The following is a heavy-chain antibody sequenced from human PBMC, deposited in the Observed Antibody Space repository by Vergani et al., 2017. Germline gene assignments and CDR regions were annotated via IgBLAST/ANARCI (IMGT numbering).Heavy chain of an antibody. J-gene: IGHJ4*02. D-gene: IGHD3-16*01. CDR1: GGSFSGYY. Sequence: QVQLQQWGAGLLKPSETLSLTCAVYGGSFSGYYWSWIRQPPGKGLEWIGEINHSGSTNYNPSLKSRVTISVDTSKNQFSLKLSSVTAADTAVYYCARGGGRRGFDYWGQGTLVTVSS. CDR2: INHSGST. V-gene: IGHV4-34*01. CDR3: ARGGGRRGFDY.